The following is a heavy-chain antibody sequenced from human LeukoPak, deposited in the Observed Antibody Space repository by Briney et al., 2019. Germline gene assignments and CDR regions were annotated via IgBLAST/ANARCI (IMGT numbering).Heavy chain of an antibody. V-gene: IGHV4-30-4*08. CDR3: ATMTGYYYYYYMDV. Sequence: SQTLSLTCTVSGGSISSGDYYWSWTRQPPGKGLEWIGYIYYSGSTYYNPSLKSRVTISVDTSKNQFSLKLSSVTAADTAVYYCATMTGYYYYYYMDVWGKGTTVTVSS. CDR2: IYYSGST. D-gene: IGHD3-9*01. J-gene: IGHJ6*03. CDR1: GGSISSGDYY.